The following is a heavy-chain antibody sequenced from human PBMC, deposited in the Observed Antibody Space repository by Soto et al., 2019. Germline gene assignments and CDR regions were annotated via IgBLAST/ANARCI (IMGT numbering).Heavy chain of an antibody. CDR1: GGTFNNHA. J-gene: IGHJ6*02. CDR2: ITPIFGTA. CDR3: ARVDDFDYYYGVDV. V-gene: IGHV1-69*06. Sequence: QVQLVQSGAEVKKPGSSVKVSCKASGGTFNNHAISWVRQAPGQGLEWMGGITPIFGTAQYAQKFQGRVTIIADRFTTTGYMELGSLTSEDTAVYYCARVDDFDYYYGVDVWGQGTTVTGSS. D-gene: IGHD3-16*01.